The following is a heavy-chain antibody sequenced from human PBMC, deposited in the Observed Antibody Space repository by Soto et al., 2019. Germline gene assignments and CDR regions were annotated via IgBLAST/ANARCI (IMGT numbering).Heavy chain of an antibody. V-gene: IGHV1-69*13. J-gene: IGHJ4*02. CDR2: IIPIFATA. CDR3: ARDAFYYDGPTGVYYFDY. D-gene: IGHD3-22*01. Sequence: SVKVSCKPSGGSFSNYAISWVRQAPGQGLEWMGGIIPIFATANYAQKFQGRVTITADASTHTAYMELNSLRSEDTAVYYCARDAFYYDGPTGVYYFDYWGQGTLVTVSS. CDR1: GGSFSNYA.